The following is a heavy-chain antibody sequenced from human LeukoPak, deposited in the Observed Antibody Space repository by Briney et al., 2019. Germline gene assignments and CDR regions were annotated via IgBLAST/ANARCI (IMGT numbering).Heavy chain of an antibody. CDR3: ARLPLDYGDYGGFDY. Sequence: SETLSLTCTVSNGSINSYYWSWIPQSPGKGLEWIGNIYYTGSTNYNPSLKSRVTISVDTSKNQFSLKLSSVTAADTAIYYCARLPLDYGDYGGFDYWGQGTLVTVST. CDR1: NGSINSYY. J-gene: IGHJ4*02. D-gene: IGHD4-23*01. V-gene: IGHV4-59*08. CDR2: IYYTGST.